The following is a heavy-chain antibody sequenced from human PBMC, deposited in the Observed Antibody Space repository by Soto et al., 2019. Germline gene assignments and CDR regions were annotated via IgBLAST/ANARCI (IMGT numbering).Heavy chain of an antibody. CDR3: ARDLNRYCTNSVCPSDAFDI. D-gene: IGHD2-8*01. J-gene: IGHJ3*02. CDR2: IYYSGST. V-gene: IGHV4-31*03. CDR1: GGSISSGGYY. Sequence: PSETLSLTCTVSGGSISSGGYYWSWIRQHPGKGLEWIGYIYYSGSTYYNPSLKSRVTISVDTSKNQFSLKLSSVTAADTAVYYCARDLNRYCTNSVCPSDAFDIWGQGTMVTVSS.